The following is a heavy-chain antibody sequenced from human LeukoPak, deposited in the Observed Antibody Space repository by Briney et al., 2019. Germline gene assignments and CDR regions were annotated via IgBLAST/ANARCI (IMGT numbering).Heavy chain of an antibody. J-gene: IGHJ4*02. D-gene: IGHD1-7*01. CDR3: ARAGLYNWNYEGTAYFDY. CDR2: ISSSGSTI. Sequence: GGSLRLSCAASGFTFSSYSMNWVRQAPGKGLEWVSYISSSGSTIYYADSVKGRFTISRDNAKNSLYLQMNSLRAEDTALYYCARAGLYNWNYEGTAYFDYWGQGTLVTVSS. CDR1: GFTFSSYS. V-gene: IGHV3-48*04.